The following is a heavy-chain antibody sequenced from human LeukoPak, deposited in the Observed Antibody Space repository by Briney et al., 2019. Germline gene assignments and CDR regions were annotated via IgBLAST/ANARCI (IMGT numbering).Heavy chain of an antibody. V-gene: IGHV3-11*06. J-gene: IGHJ4*02. D-gene: IGHD3-10*01. CDR3: TRDRRWAMFRGVEGVDY. CDR2: ISSSSSVT. Sequence: GGSLRLSCAASGFTFSDYYMSWIRQAPGKGLEWVSYISSSSSVTNYADSVKGRFTISRDNAKNSLFLQMNSLRAEDTAVYYCTRDRRWAMFRGVEGVDYWGQGTLVTVSS. CDR1: GFTFSDYY.